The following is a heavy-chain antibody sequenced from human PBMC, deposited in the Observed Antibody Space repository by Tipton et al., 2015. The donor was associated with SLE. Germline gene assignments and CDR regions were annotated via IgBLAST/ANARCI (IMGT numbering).Heavy chain of an antibody. D-gene: IGHD4-17*01. J-gene: IGHJ4*02. V-gene: IGHV3-23*01. CDR3: AGTVYFDY. CDR2: ISGSGGST. Sequence: SLRLSCAASGFTFSIYAMSWVRQAPGKGLEWVSDISGSGGSTYYADSVKGRFTISRDNSKNTLYLQMNSLRAEDTAVYYCAGTVYFDYWGQGTLVTVSS. CDR1: GFTFSIYA.